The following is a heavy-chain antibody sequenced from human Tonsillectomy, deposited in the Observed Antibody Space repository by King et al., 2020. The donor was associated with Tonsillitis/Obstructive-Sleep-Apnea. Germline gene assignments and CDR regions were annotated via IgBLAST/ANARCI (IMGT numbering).Heavy chain of an antibody. J-gene: IGHJ6*04. Sequence: QLQESGPGLVKPSETLSLTCTVSGGSISSYYWSWIRQPPGKGMEWIGYIYYSGSTNYNPTLKSRVTISVDTSKDQFSLKLSSVTAADTAVYYCGSSGISGSPSLDVWAKGPRSPSPQ. D-gene: IGHD2-15*01. CDR3: GSSGISGSPSLDV. V-gene: IGHV4-59*01. CDR2: IYYSGST. CDR1: GGSISSYY.